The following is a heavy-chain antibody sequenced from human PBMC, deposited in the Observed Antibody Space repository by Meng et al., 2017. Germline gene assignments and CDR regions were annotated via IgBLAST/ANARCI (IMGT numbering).Heavy chain of an antibody. Sequence: RSVQAGVGGKKPGSSVKFPCKVSGGTFSSYAISWVRQAPGQGLEWMGGIIPIFGTANYAQKFQGRVTITADKSTSTAYMELSSLRSEDTAAYYCASLTGWFDPWGQGTLVTVSS. CDR2: IIPIFGTA. J-gene: IGHJ5*02. D-gene: IGHD3-10*01. CDR1: GGTFSSYA. CDR3: ASLTGWFDP. V-gene: IGHV1-69*06.